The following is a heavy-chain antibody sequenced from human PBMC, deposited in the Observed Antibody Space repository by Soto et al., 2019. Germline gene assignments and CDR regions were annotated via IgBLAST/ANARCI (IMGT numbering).Heavy chain of an antibody. V-gene: IGHV3-74*01. CDR1: GFTFSSYW. CDR2: INSDGSST. Sequence: GGSLRLSCAASGFTFSSYWMHWVRQAPGKGLVWVSRINSDGSSTSYADSVKGRFTISRDNAKNTLYLQMNSLRAEDTAVYYCAKLEVVAYSYGLDGFDIWGQGTMVTVSS. CDR3: AKLEVVAYSYGLDGFDI. D-gene: IGHD5-18*01. J-gene: IGHJ3*02.